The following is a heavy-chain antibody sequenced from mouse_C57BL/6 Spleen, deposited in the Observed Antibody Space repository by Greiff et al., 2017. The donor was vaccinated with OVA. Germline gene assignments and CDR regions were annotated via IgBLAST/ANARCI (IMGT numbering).Heavy chain of an antibody. CDR2: IDPSDSET. J-gene: IGHJ2*01. CDR3: AREYYGIFDY. Sequence: QVQLQQPGAELVRPGSSVKLSCKASGYTFTSYWMHWVKQRPIQGLEWIGNIDPSDSETHYNQKFKDKATLTVDKSSSTAYLQLSSLTSEDSAVYFCAREYYGIFDYWGQGTTLTVSS. CDR1: GYTFTSYW. V-gene: IGHV1-52*01. D-gene: IGHD1-1*01.